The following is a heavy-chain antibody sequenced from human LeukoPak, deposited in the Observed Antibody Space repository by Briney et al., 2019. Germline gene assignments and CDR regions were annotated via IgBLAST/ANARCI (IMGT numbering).Heavy chain of an antibody. CDR3: ARVLQGIAAAGTPEWFDP. V-gene: IGHV3-48*04. J-gene: IGHJ5*02. Sequence: GGSLRLSCAASGFTFSNYGMHWVRQAPGKGLEWVSYISSSGSTIYYADSVKGRFTISRDNAKNSLYLQMNSLRAEDTAVYYCARVLQGIAAAGTPEWFDPWGQGTLVTVSS. CDR2: ISSSGSTI. CDR1: GFTFSNYG. D-gene: IGHD6-13*01.